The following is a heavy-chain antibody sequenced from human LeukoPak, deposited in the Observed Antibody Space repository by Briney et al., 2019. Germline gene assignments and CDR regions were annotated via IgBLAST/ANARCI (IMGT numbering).Heavy chain of an antibody. CDR1: GYTFTDYD. V-gene: IGHV1-2*02. CDR3: ARERGQQVRFDP. Sequence: ASVKVSCKAFGYTFTDYDMHWVRQAPGQGLEWMGWINPNNGGTNYAQKFQGRVTMTRDTSISTAYMELSRLRSDDTAVYYCARERGQQVRFDPWGQGTLVTVSS. CDR2: INPNNGGT. J-gene: IGHJ5*02. D-gene: IGHD6-13*01.